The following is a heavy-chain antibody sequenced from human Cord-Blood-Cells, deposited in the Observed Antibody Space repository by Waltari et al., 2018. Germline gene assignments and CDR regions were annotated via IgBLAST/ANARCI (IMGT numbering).Heavy chain of an antibody. Sequence: QVQLQQSGPGLVKPSQTLSLTCAISGDSVSSNSAAWNWIRQSPSRGLEWLGITYYRSKCDNDYAGSGKSRLTINPDTSKNQFSLQLNSVTPEDTAVYYCARDDNSWNWLDPWGQGTLVTVSS. CDR2: TYYRSKCDN. J-gene: IGHJ5*02. CDR1: GDSVSSNSAA. D-gene: IGHD6-13*01. CDR3: ARDDNSWNWLDP. V-gene: IGHV6-1*01.